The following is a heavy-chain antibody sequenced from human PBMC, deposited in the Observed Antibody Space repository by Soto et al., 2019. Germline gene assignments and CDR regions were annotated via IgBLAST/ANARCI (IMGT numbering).Heavy chain of an antibody. V-gene: IGHV4-28*01. CDR3: ARWLGYGPHFDY. D-gene: IGHD5-12*01. CDR1: GYSISSSNW. J-gene: IGHJ4*02. Sequence: PSETLSLTCAVSGYSISSSNWWGWIRQPPGKGLEWIGYIYYSGTTYYNPSLKSRVTMSVDTSKNQFSLKLTSVTAADTAVYYCARWLGYGPHFDYWGQGTLVTVSS. CDR2: IYYSGTT.